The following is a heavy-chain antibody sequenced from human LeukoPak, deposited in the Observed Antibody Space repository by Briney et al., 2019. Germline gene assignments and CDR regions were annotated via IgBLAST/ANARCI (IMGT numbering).Heavy chain of an antibody. CDR1: GGSISSGGYY. J-gene: IGHJ4*02. CDR2: IYNSGST. V-gene: IGHV4-31*03. D-gene: IGHD3-22*01. CDR3: ARARNYYDSSAFDY. Sequence: SETLSLTCTVSGGSISSGGYYWSWIRQHPGKGLEWIGYIYNSGSTYYNPSLKSRVTISVDTSKNQFSLKLSSVTAADTAVYYCARARNYYDSSAFDYWGQGTLVTVSS.